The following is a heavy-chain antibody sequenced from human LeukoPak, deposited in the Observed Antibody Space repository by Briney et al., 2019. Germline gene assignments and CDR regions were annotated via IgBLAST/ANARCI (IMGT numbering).Heavy chain of an antibody. J-gene: IGHJ5*02. CDR2: IYYNGAS. V-gene: IGHV4-59*01. CDR3: AKDIGQINGRGWFDP. D-gene: IGHD2-8*01. Sequence: PSETLSLTCTVSGGSMSNSYWTWIRQSPGKGLEWIALIYYNGASDYNPSLWGRVTISIDTSRNQFSLSLRSVTAADTAVYYCAKDIGQINGRGWFDPWGQGTLVTVSS. CDR1: GGSMSNSY.